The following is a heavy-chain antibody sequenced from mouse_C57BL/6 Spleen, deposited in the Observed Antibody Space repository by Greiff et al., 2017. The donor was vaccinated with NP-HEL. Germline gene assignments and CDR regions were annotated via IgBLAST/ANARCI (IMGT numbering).Heavy chain of an antibody. CDR2: IYPGDGDT. J-gene: IGHJ1*03. CDR3: AMGRLRRSWYFDV. CDR1: GYAFSSSW. V-gene: IGHV1-82*01. D-gene: IGHD2-2*01. Sequence: VKLMESGPELVKPGASVKISCKASGYAFSSSWMNWVKQRPGKGLEWIGRIYPGDGDTNYNGKFKGKATLTADKSSSTAYMQLSSLTSEDSAVYFCAMGRLRRSWYFDVWGTGTTVTVSS.